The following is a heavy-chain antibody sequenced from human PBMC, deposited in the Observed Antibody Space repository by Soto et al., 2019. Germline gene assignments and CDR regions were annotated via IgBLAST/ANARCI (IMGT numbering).Heavy chain of an antibody. CDR3: AISYRDYAAFDS. CDR1: GFTFSRYA. V-gene: IGHV3-23*01. Sequence: EVQLLESGGGLVQPGGSLGLSCAASGFTFSRYAMNWVRQAPGKGLEWVSTISPSGGSTYYADSVKGRFTISRDNSKNTLYLQINNLRAEDTAVYYCAISYRDYAAFDSWGQGTLVTISS. D-gene: IGHD4-17*01. CDR2: ISPSGGST. J-gene: IGHJ4*02.